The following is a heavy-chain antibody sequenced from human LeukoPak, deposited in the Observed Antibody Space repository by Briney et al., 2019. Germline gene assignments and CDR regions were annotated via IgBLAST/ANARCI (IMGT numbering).Heavy chain of an antibody. D-gene: IGHD4-23*01. V-gene: IGHV4-61*05. CDR1: GGSISSSSYY. CDR2: IYYSGST. CDR3: ARVGWEPDAFDI. Sequence: PSETLSLTCTVSGGSISSSSYYWGWIRQPPGKGLEWIGYIYYSGSTNYNPSLKSRVTISVDTSKNQFSLKLSSVTAADTAVYYCARVGWEPDAFDIWGQGTMVTVSS. J-gene: IGHJ3*02.